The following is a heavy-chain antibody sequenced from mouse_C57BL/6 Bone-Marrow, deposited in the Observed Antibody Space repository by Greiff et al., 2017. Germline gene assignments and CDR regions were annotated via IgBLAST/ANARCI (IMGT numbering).Heavy chain of an antibody. CDR1: GFSLTSYG. Sequence: QVQLQQSGPGLVQPSQSLSITCTVSGFSLTSYGVHWVRQSPGKGLEWLGVIWSGGSTDYNAAFISRLSISKDNSTSQVFFKMNSLQADDTAIYYCARSGLPYYYGSSPLFDVWGTGTTVTVSS. D-gene: IGHD1-1*01. CDR2: IWSGGST. J-gene: IGHJ1*03. CDR3: ARSGLPYYYGSSPLFDV. V-gene: IGHV2-2*01.